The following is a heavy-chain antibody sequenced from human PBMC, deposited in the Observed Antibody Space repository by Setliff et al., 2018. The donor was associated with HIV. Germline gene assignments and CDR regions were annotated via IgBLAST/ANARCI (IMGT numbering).Heavy chain of an antibody. J-gene: IGHJ4*02. V-gene: IGHV1-69*13. CDR1: GGTLNSET. CDR3: ATLIHIPQPLDH. CDR2: IVPVFGRT. Sequence: SVKVSCKASGGTLNSETLSWVRQAPGKGLEWMGGIVPVFGRTNYAQKFQGRVTITADESTSTVYMELSGLRSDDTAVYYCATLIHIPQPLDHWGQGTLVTVSS.